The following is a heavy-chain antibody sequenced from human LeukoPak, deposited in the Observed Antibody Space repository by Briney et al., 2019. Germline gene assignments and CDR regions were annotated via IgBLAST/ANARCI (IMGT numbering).Heavy chain of an antibody. D-gene: IGHD5-18*01. CDR1: GYFINSNYY. CDR2: ISHSGST. Sequence: SETPSLTCTVSGYFINSNYYWGWIRQPPGKGLEWIATISHSGSTYYNPSLKSRVTISVDTSKNQFSLKLSSVTAADTAVYYCAREVTAMVDYWGQGTLVTVSS. CDR3: AREVTAMVDY. J-gene: IGHJ4*02. V-gene: IGHV4-38-2*02.